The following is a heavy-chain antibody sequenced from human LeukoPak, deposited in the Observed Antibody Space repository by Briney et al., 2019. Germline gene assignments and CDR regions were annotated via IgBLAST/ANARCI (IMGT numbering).Heavy chain of an antibody. V-gene: IGHV3-30-3*01. Sequence: GRSLRLSCAASGFTFSSYAMHWVRQTPGKGLEWVAVISYDGSNKYYADSVEGRFTISRDNSKNTLYLQMNSLRAEDTAVYYCAREGYCSSTSCYKAPFDYWGQGTLVTVSS. D-gene: IGHD2-2*02. CDR1: GFTFSSYA. J-gene: IGHJ4*02. CDR3: AREGYCSSTSCYKAPFDY. CDR2: ISYDGSNK.